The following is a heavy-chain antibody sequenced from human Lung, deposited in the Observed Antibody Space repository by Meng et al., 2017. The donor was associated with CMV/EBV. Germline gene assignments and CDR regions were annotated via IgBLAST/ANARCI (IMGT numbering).Heavy chain of an antibody. CDR1: GDTFRSHA. CDR2: IIPILGIA. J-gene: IGHJ4*02. V-gene: IGHV1-69*10. D-gene: IGHD3-22*01. Sequence: SXXVSXKASGDTFRSHAISWVRQAPGQGLEWMGGIIPILGIATYAQKFQGRVAIAADKSTTTAYMELSRLRSEDTAVYFCARALYYYDSSGYYPYFDYWXKGTLVTVSS. CDR3: ARALYYYDSSGYYPYFDY.